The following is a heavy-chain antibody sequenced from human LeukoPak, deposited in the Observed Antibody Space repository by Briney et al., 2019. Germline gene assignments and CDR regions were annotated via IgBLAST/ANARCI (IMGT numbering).Heavy chain of an antibody. CDR2: ISGSGGST. V-gene: IGHV3-23*01. Sequence: GALRLSCAASGFTFSSYAMSWVRQAPGKGLEWVSAISGSGGSTYYADSVKGRFTISRDNSKNTLYLQMNSLRAEDTAVYYCARDPPYYDSSGYYYDYWGQGTLVTVSS. CDR3: ARDPPYYDSSGYYYDY. D-gene: IGHD3-22*01. J-gene: IGHJ4*02. CDR1: GFTFSSYA.